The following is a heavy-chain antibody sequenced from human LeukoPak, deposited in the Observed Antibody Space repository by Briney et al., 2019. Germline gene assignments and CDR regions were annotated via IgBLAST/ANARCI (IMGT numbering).Heavy chain of an antibody. CDR3: ARNPPYCTSTSCYNDY. D-gene: IGHD2-2*02. J-gene: IGHJ4*02. CDR1: GYTFTIYY. V-gene: IGHV1-2*02. CDR2: INPNSGAT. Sequence: ASVKVSCKASGYTFTIYYMHWVRQAPGQGLEWMGWINPNSGATSYAQRFQGRVTKTRDTSISTAYMELSGLTSDDTAVYCCARNPPYCTSTSCYNDYWGQGTLVTVSS.